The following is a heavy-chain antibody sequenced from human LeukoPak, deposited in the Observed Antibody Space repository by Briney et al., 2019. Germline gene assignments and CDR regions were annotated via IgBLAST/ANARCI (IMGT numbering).Heavy chain of an antibody. Sequence: GGSLRLSCAASGFTFSSYSMNWVRQAPGKWLEWVSYISSSSRTIYYADSVKGRFTISRDNAKNSLYLQMNSLRAEDTAIYYCARQSGTMVTTRFDYWGQGTLVTVSS. V-gene: IGHV3-48*01. D-gene: IGHD4-17*01. CDR2: ISSSSRTI. J-gene: IGHJ4*02. CDR1: GFTFSSYS. CDR3: ARQSGTMVTTRFDY.